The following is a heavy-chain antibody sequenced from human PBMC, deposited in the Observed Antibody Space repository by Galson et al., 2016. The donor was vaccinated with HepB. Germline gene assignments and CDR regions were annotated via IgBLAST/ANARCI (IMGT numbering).Heavy chain of an antibody. CDR1: GDSVGTSSYS. Sequence: SETLSLTCTVSGDSVGTSSYSWSWIRQPPGKGLEWIGYISYSGSTNQNPSLKSRVTISVDTSKNQFSLKLTSVTAADTAVYYCSRVRNGNYYGRIDYWGQGILVTVSS. CDR3: SRVRNGNYYGRIDY. V-gene: IGHV4-61*01. CDR2: ISYSGST. J-gene: IGHJ4*02. D-gene: IGHD3-10*01.